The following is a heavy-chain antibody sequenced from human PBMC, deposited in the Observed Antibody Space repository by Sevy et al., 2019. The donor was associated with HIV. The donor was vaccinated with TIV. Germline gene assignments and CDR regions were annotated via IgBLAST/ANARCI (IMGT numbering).Heavy chain of an antibody. CDR1: GYSISSGYY. CDR2: IYHSGST. D-gene: IGHD6-19*01. J-gene: IGHJ4*02. Sequence: SETLSLTCTVSGYSISSGYYWGWIRQPPGKGLEWIGSIYHSGSTHYNPSLKSRVTISVDTSKNQFSLKLSSVTAADTAVYYCARVAIAVAAPYYFDYWGQGTLVTVSS. CDR3: ARVAIAVAAPYYFDY. V-gene: IGHV4-38-2*02.